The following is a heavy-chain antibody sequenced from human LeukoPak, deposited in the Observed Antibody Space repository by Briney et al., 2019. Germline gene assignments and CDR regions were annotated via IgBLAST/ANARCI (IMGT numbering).Heavy chain of an antibody. J-gene: IGHJ3*02. V-gene: IGHV1-8*01. D-gene: IGHD3-10*01. CDR2: MNPNSGNT. Sequence: GASVKVSCKASGYTFTSCDINWVRQATGQGLEWMGWMNPNSGNTGYAQKFQGRVTMTRNTSISTAYMELSSLRSEDTAVYYCARGLWFGKRDAFDIWGQGTMVTVSS. CDR3: ARGLWFGKRDAFDI. CDR1: GYTFTSCD.